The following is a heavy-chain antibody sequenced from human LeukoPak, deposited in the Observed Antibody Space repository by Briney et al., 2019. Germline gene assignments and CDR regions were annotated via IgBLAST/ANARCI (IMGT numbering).Heavy chain of an antibody. CDR2: ISSSSSTI. CDR3: ASPYCSGGSCQQP. Sequence: PGGSLRLSCAASGFAFSSYSMNWVRQAPGKGLEWVSYISSSSSTIYYADSVKGRFTISRDNAKNSLYLQMNSLRAEDTAVYYCASPYCSGGSCQQPWGQGTLVTVSS. D-gene: IGHD2-15*01. J-gene: IGHJ4*02. CDR1: GFAFSSYS. V-gene: IGHV3-48*04.